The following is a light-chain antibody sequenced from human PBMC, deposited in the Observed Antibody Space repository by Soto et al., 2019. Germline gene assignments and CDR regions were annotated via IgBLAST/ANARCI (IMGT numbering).Light chain of an antibody. CDR3: CSYAGSFTLVV. V-gene: IGLV2-11*01. CDR2: DVT. Sequence: QSVLTQPRAVSGSPGQSVTISCTGTSSDIGAYNYVSWYQHHPGKAPKLIIYDVTERPSGVPDHFSGSKSGNTASLTISGLQAEHEADYYCCSYAGSFTLVVFGGGTKLTVL. CDR1: SSDIGAYNY. J-gene: IGLJ3*02.